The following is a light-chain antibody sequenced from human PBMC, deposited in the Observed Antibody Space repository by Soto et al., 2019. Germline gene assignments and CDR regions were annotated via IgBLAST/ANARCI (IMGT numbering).Light chain of an antibody. Sequence: IGLTQYAATLSLSPGERATLSCRASQSVSSSYLAWYQQKPGQAPRLLIYGASSRATGIPDRFSGSGSGTDFTLTISRLEPEDFAVYYCQQYGSSPWTFGQGTNVDIK. CDR3: QQYGSSPWT. J-gene: IGKJ1*01. CDR2: GAS. CDR1: QSVSSSY. V-gene: IGKV3-20*01.